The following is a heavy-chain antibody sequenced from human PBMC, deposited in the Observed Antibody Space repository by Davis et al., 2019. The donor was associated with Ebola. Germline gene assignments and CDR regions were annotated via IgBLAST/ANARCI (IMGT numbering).Heavy chain of an antibody. Sequence: PGGSLRLSCAASGFTFSSYWMSWVRQAPGKGLEWVANIKQDGSEKYYVDSVKGRFTISRDNAKNSLYLQMNSLRAEDTAVYYCARDAGIAVAGMYYGMDVWGKGTTVTVSS. D-gene: IGHD6-19*01. CDR2: IKQDGSEK. CDR1: GFTFSSYW. V-gene: IGHV3-7*01. J-gene: IGHJ6*04. CDR3: ARDAGIAVAGMYYGMDV.